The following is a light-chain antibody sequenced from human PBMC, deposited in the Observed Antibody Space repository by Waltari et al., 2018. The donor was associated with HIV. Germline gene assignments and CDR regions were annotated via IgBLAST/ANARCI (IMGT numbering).Light chain of an antibody. CDR3: SSYTSSSTIV. V-gene: IGLV2-14*01. CDR2: DVS. Sequence: QSALTQPASVSGSPGQSITISCTGTSSDVGGYNYVSLYQQHPGKAPKLMIYDVSKRPSWVSNRFSGSKAGNTASLTISGLQAEDEADYYCSSYTSSSTIVFGGGTKLTVL. J-gene: IGLJ2*01. CDR1: SSDVGGYNY.